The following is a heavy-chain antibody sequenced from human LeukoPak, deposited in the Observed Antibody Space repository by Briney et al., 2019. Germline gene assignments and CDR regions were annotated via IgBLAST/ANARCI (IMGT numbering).Heavy chain of an antibody. Sequence: GGSLRLSCAASGFTFSSYSMNWVRQAPGKGLEWVSSISSSSSYIYYADSVKGRFTISRDNAKNSLCLQMNSLRAEDTAVYYCARDGAWEWLRLRDWFDPWGQGTLVTVSS. V-gene: IGHV3-21*01. CDR1: GFTFSSYS. CDR3: ARDGAWEWLRLRDWFDP. J-gene: IGHJ5*02. D-gene: IGHD5-12*01. CDR2: ISSSSSYI.